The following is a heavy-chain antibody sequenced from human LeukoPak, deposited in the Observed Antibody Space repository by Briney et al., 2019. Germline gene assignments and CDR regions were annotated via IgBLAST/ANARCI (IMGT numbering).Heavy chain of an antibody. V-gene: IGHV4-59*01. CDR1: GGSTSSYY. J-gene: IGHJ6*02. D-gene: IGHD5-12*01. CDR2: VYNTGST. CDR3: ARGYDYYYYYYGMDV. Sequence: SETLSLTCTVSGGSTSSYYWSWFRQPPGKRLEWIGYVYNTGSTNYNPSLKSRVTISVDTSKNQLSLNLRSVTAADTAVYYCARGYDYYYYYYGMDVWGQGTTVTVSS.